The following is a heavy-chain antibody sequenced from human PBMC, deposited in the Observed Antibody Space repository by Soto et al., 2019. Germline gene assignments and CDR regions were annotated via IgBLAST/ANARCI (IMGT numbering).Heavy chain of an antibody. CDR1: GGSISSTSW. CDR2: SYHSGST. D-gene: IGHD6-13*01. Sequence: SETLSLTCAVSGGSISSTSWWNWVRQPPGKGLEWIGESYHSGSTSYSPSLKSRGTISVEKSKNQFSLKLSSVTAADTAVYYCAREASSSSWLHYYYYGMDVWGQGTTVTVSS. V-gene: IGHV4-4*02. CDR3: AREASSSSWLHYYYYGMDV. J-gene: IGHJ6*02.